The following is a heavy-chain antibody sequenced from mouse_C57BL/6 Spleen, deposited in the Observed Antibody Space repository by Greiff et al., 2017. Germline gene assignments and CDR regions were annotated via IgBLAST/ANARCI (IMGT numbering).Heavy chain of an antibody. CDR1: GYTFTSYT. CDR3: ARSHYDYRSRTGFAY. Sequence: VQLQQSGAELARPGASVKMSCKASGYTFTSYTMHWVKQRPGQGLEWIGYINPSSGYTKYNQKFKDKDTLTADKSSSTAYMQLSGLTSEDSAVYYCARSHYDYRSRTGFAYWGQGNLVTVFA. D-gene: IGHD1-1*01. V-gene: IGHV1-4*01. CDR2: INPSSGYT. J-gene: IGHJ3*01.